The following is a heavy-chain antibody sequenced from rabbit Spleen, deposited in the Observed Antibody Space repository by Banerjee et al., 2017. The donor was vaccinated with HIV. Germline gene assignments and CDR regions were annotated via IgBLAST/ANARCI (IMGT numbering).Heavy chain of an antibody. CDR3: ARAIVPWLGLTRLDL. V-gene: IGHV1S45*01. CDR2: IDTNDGDT. CDR1: GFSFSSNW. J-gene: IGHJ3*01. Sequence: EQLAESGGGLVKPGGTLTLTCTVSGFSFSSNWICWVRQAPGKGSEWIACIDTNDGDTDYANWPKGRFTISKTSSTTVTLQMTSLTAADTATYFCARAIVPWLGLTRLDLWGPGTLVTVS. D-gene: IGHD4-1*01.